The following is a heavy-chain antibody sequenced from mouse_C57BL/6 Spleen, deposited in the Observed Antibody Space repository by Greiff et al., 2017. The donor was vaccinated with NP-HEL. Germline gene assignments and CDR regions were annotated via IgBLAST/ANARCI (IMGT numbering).Heavy chain of an antibody. CDR3: ANYYGSSSYAMDY. Sequence: VKLQESGPELVKPGASVKISCKASGYAFSSSWMNWVKQRPGKGLEWIGRIYPGDGDTNYNGKFKGKATLTADKSSSTAYMQLSSLTSEDSAVYFCANYYGSSSYAMDYWGQGTSVTVSS. D-gene: IGHD1-1*01. V-gene: IGHV1-82*01. CDR2: IYPGDGDT. CDR1: GYAFSSSW. J-gene: IGHJ4*01.